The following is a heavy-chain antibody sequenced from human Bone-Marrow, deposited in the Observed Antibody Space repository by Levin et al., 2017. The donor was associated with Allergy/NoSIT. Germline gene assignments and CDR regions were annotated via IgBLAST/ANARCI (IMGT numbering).Heavy chain of an antibody. CDR1: GLTFENAW. CDR3: CTMGGVPY. D-gene: IGHD2-8*02. Sequence: NPGGSLRLSCAGSGLTFENAWMSWVRQAPGKGLEWIGRIKSRSDGETADHVAPVKGRFSISRDDTKNTVYLLMNNLEAEDTGVYYCCTMGGVPYWGQGTLVTVSS. J-gene: IGHJ4*02. CDR2: IKSRSDGETA. V-gene: IGHV3-15*01.